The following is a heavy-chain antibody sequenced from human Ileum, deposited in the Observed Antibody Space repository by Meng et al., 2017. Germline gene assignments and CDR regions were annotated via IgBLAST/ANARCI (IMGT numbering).Heavy chain of an antibody. CDR1: GYTFTGNN. CDR2: IYPHNGAT. Sequence: QLVRSCAEVHTPRASVKVPGKTSGYTFTGNNIHWVRQAPGQGLEWMGRIYPHNGATNYAQTFQGRVTMTGDTSIATAYMELNRLTSDDTAVYYCARGVAENWGQGTLVTVSS. J-gene: IGHJ4*02. CDR3: ARGVAEN. D-gene: IGHD6-19*01. V-gene: IGHV1-2*06.